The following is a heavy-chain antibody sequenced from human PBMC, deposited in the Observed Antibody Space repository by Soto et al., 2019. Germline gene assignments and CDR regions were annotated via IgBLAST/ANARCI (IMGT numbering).Heavy chain of an antibody. Sequence: EVRLLESGGGLAQPGGSRRLSCAASGFTFSSSAMNWVRQAPGKGLEWVSSIRVGGGDTFYADSVRGRFTVSRDISRNTLYLQMNSLRAEDTAIYYCAKCSVGTVRTSGWCNWFDPWGQGPLVTVSS. V-gene: IGHV3-23*01. CDR1: GFTFSSSA. J-gene: IGHJ5*02. D-gene: IGHD6-19*01. CDR3: AKCSVGTVRTSGWCNWFDP. CDR2: IRVGGGDT.